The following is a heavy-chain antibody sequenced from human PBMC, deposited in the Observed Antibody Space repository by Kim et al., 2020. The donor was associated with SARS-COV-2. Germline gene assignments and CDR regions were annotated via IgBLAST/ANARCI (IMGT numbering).Heavy chain of an antibody. D-gene: IGHD6-19*01. J-gene: IGHJ5*02. CDR2: IRSKAYGGTT. Sequence: GGSLRLSCTASGFTFGDYAMSWFRQAPGKGLEWVGFIRSKAYGGTTEYAASVKGRFTISRDDSKSIAYLQMNSLKTEDTAVYYCTRTAAHSSGWTGWFDPWGQGTLVTVSS. CDR1: GFTFGDYA. V-gene: IGHV3-49*03. CDR3: TRTAAHSSGWTGWFDP.